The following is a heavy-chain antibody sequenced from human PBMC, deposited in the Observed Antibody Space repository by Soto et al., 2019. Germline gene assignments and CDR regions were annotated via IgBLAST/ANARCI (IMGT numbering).Heavy chain of an antibody. CDR1: GFTFSDYY. D-gene: IGHD6-13*01. V-gene: IGHV3-11*01. J-gene: IGHJ4*02. Sequence: PGGSLRLSCAASGFTFSDYYMSWIRQAPGKGLEWVSYISSSGNTIYYADSVKGRFTISRGNAKNSLYLQMNSLRAEDTAVYYCARAPAGTSPFFDYWGQGALVTVSS. CDR3: ARAPAGTSPFFDY. CDR2: ISSSGNTI.